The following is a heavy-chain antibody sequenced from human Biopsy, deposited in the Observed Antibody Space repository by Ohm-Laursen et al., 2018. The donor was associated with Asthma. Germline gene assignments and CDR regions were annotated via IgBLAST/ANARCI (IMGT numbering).Heavy chain of an antibody. D-gene: IGHD6-13*01. CDR3: VRGSSSWHHGPFHYYYGLDV. CDR1: GGSISNSNYY. J-gene: IGHJ6*02. Sequence: SDTLSLTCIVSGGSISNSNYYWGWIRQSPGKGLEWIGSLHYSGSPYYTYYNPSLESRVTVSADTSKNQFSLKLTSVTAADTAVYYCVRGSSSWHHGPFHYYYGLDVWGQGTTATVSS. CDR2: LHYSGSPYYT. V-gene: IGHV4-39*01.